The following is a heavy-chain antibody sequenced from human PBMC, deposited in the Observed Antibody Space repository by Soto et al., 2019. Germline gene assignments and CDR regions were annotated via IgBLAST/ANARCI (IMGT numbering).Heavy chain of an antibody. Sequence: QVQLVESGGGVVQPGRSLRLSCAASGFTFSTYTMHWVRQAPGKGLEWVAIISFDANNKYYADSVKGRFTISRDNSKNTLYLHRNGLKIENTAVYFCGRGGRGSYCAGDCPTAYGGKEPLVTVS. CDR3: GRGGRGSYCAGDCPTAY. CDR2: ISFDANNK. D-gene: IGHD2-21*02. J-gene: IGHJ4*02. V-gene: IGHV3-30*04. CDR1: GFTFSTYT.